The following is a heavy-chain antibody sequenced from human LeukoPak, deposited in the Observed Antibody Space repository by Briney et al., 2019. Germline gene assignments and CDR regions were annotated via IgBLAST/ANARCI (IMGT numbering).Heavy chain of an antibody. CDR2: IWYDGSNK. Sequence: PGRSLRLSCVASRFTFSNYGMHWVRQAPGKGLEWVAVIWYDGSNKYYVDSVKGRFTISRDNSKNTLYLQMDSLRAEDTAVYYCAKDDYGDYGAQDYWGQGTLVTVSS. D-gene: IGHD4-17*01. V-gene: IGHV3-33*06. J-gene: IGHJ4*02. CDR3: AKDDYGDYGAQDY. CDR1: RFTFSNYG.